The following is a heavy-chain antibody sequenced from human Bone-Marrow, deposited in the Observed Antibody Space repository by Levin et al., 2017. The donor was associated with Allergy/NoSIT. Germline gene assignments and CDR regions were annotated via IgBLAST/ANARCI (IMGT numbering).Heavy chain of an antibody. V-gene: IGHV4-38-2*02. J-gene: IGHJ3*02. CDR1: GFSISSGYH. D-gene: IGHD4-17*01. CDR3: AIDPYDDHDGYGCACDI. Sequence: SETLSLTCGVSGFSISSGYHWGWIRQPPGKGLEWIGSLFESGSTYYNPSLQSRVTISVDMAKNQFSLKLTSVTAADTALYFCAIDPYDDHDGYGCACDIWGHGTMVTVSA. CDR2: LFESGST.